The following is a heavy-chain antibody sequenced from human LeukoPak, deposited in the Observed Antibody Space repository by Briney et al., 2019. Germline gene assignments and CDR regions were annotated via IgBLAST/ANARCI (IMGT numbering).Heavy chain of an antibody. Sequence: GGSLRLSCAASGFTFDDYAMHWVRQAPGKGLEWVSGIRWDRGTVGYAGSVKGRFTVSRDNPKNTLYLQMNSLRAEDTAVYFCAKRGVVIRVILVGFHKEAYYFDSWGQGALVTVSS. D-gene: IGHD3-22*01. J-gene: IGHJ4*02. V-gene: IGHV3-9*01. CDR2: IRWDRGTV. CDR3: AKRGVVIRVILVGFHKEAYYFDS. CDR1: GFTFDDYA.